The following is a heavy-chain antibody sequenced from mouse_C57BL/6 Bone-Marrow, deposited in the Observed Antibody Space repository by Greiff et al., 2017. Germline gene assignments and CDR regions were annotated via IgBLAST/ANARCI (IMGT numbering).Heavy chain of an antibody. D-gene: IGHD3-1*01. J-gene: IGHJ2*01. Sequence: QVQLQQPGAELVMPGASVKLSCKASGYTFTSYWMHWVKQRPGQGLEWIGEIDPSDSYTNYNQKFKGKSTLTVDKSSSTAYMQLSSLTSEDSAVYYCARSSYEVYFDYWGQGTTLTVPS. CDR3: ARSSYEVYFDY. V-gene: IGHV1-69*01. CDR1: GYTFTSYW. CDR2: IDPSDSYT.